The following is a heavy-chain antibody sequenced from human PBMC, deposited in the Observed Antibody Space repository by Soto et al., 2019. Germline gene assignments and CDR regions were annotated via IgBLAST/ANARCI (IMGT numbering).Heavy chain of an antibody. CDR3: AREKFTVTTNWFDP. CDR2: IYYGGST. V-gene: IGHV4-30-4*01. D-gene: IGHD4-17*01. J-gene: IGHJ5*02. CDR1: GGSISSGDYY. Sequence: PSETLSLTCTVSGGSISSGDYYWSWIRQPPGKGLEWIGYIYYGGSTYYNPSLKSRVTISVDTSKNQFSLKLSSVTAADTAVYYCAREKFTVTTNWFDPWGQGTLVTVSS.